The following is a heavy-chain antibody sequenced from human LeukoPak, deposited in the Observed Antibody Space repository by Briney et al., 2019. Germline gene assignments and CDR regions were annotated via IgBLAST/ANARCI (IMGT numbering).Heavy chain of an antibody. V-gene: IGHV5-51*01. CDR1: VYKFSNYW. CDR3: AIAADTDMHPNDY. CDR2: IYPGDSDT. D-gene: IGHD5-18*01. Sequence: GESLKISSQASVYKFSNYWIGCVRQMPGKDLEWLGIIYPGDSDTRYSPSFQGYVTISADNTISTAYLQWSSLTASHTAIYYCAIAADTDMHPNDYWGQGTLVTVSS. J-gene: IGHJ4*02.